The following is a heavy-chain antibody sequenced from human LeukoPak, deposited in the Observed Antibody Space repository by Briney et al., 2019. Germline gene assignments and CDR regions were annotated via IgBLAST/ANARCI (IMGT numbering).Heavy chain of an antibody. J-gene: IGHJ4*02. CDR1: GYTFTSYG. CDR3: AREKDSSSWYELNY. Sequence: ASVKVSCKASGYTFTSYGISWVRQAPGQGLEWMGWISAYNGNTNYAQKLQGRVTMTTDTSTSTAYMELRSLRSDDTAVYYCAREKDSSSWYELNYWGQGTLVTVSS. V-gene: IGHV1-18*04. CDR2: ISAYNGNT. D-gene: IGHD6-13*01.